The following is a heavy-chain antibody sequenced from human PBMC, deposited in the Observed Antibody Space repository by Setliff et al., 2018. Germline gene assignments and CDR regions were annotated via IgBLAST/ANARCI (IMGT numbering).Heavy chain of an antibody. D-gene: IGHD3-10*01. Sequence: GGSLRLSCAASGFTFSSFWMSWVRQSPGKGLEWVANINQDGSGKYYVDSVKGRFTISRDNAKNSLSLRTNNLRTEDTAVYYCFGAGTCSYWGQGTLVTVSS. CDR2: INQDGSGK. CDR1: GFTFSSFW. J-gene: IGHJ4*02. V-gene: IGHV3-7*01. CDR3: FGAGTCSY.